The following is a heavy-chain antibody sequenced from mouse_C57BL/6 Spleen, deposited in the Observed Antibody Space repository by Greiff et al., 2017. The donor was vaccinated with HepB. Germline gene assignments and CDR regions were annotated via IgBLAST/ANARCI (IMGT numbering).Heavy chain of an antibody. CDR2: IYPGNSDT. V-gene: IGHV1-5*01. D-gene: IGHD2-3*01. CDR1: GYTFTSYW. Sequence: VHVKQSGTVLARPGASVKMSCKTSGYTFTSYWMHWVKQRPGQGLEWIGAIYPGNSDTSYNQKFKGKAKLTAVTSASTAYMELSSLTNEDSAVYYCTRGEWLLYYFDYWGQGTTLTVSS. J-gene: IGHJ2*01. CDR3: TRGEWLLYYFDY.